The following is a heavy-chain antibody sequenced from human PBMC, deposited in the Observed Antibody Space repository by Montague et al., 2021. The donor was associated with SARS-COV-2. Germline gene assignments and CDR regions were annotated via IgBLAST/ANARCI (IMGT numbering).Heavy chain of an antibody. D-gene: IGHD6-19*01. CDR1: GGSINSGNYY. J-gene: IGHJ3*01. V-gene: IGHV4-31*03. Sequence: TLSLTCTVSGGSINSGNYYWSWIRQHPGKGLEWIGYIHYSGSAXYSPSLRSRLTISMDTSKKQLSLTVNSATAADTAVYYCARGSGSLDPPDLWGQGTLVTVSS. CDR2: IHYSGSA. CDR3: ARGSGSLDPPDL.